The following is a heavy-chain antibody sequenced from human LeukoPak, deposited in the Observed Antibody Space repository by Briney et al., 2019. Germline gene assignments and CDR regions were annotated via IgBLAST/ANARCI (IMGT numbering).Heavy chain of an antibody. CDR3: ARGRRNYYGSGSSEYYYYYMDV. J-gene: IGHJ6*03. CDR2: VIPIFGTA. V-gene: IGHV1-69*06. Sequence: RASVKVSCKASGGTFSSYAISWVRQAPGQGLEWMGGVIPIFGTANYAQKFQGRVTITADKSTSTAYMELSSLRSEDTAVYYCARGRRNYYGSGSSEYYYYYMDVWGKGTTVTVSS. D-gene: IGHD3-10*01. CDR1: GGTFSSYA.